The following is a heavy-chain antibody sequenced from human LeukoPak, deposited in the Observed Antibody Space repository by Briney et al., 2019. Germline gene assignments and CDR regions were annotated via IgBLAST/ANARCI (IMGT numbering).Heavy chain of an antibody. Sequence: GGSLRLSCAASGFTFGYYTMHWVRQAPGKGLEWVSLISWDGGSTYYADSVKGRFTISRDNSKNSLYLQMNSLRTEDTALYYCASEGVGATFDYWGQGTLVTVSS. J-gene: IGHJ4*02. D-gene: IGHD1-26*01. V-gene: IGHV3-43*01. CDR2: ISWDGGST. CDR3: ASEGVGATFDY. CDR1: GFTFGYYT.